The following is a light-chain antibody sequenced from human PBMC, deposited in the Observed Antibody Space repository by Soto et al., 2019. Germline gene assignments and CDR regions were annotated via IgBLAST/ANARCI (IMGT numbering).Light chain of an antibody. CDR3: QQYDSRPNT. CDR2: DVS. J-gene: IGKJ2*01. Sequence: DMQMTQSPTSLYPSVGDPVAIHCQASQDITLYLNWYQHKAGKAPILLIHDVSTLETGVPARFSGRGSGTIFTLTIINLQPEDVATYYCQQYDSRPNTFGQGNKVDIK. CDR1: QDITLY. V-gene: IGKV1-33*01.